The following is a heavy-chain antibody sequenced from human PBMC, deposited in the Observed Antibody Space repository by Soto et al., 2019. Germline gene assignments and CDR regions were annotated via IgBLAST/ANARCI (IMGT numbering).Heavy chain of an antibody. D-gene: IGHD6-13*01. CDR1: GGSISSGDYY. Sequence: PSETLSLTCTVSGGSISSGDYYWSWIRQVPGKGLEWIGYIYYSGSTYYNPSLKSRVAMSVDTSKNQFSLKMRSVTAADTAVYYCAREGRIAAAGRLDYWCQGTLVT. CDR2: IYYSGST. J-gene: IGHJ4*02. CDR3: AREGRIAAAGRLDY. V-gene: IGHV4-31*03.